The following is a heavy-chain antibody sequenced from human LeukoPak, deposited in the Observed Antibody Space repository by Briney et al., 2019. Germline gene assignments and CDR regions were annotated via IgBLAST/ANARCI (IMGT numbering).Heavy chain of an antibody. CDR3: ARDRRDGYNRGLFDY. CDR1: GFTFSSYW. Sequence: GGSLRLSCAASGFTFSSYWMSWVRQAPGKGLEWVANIKQDGSEKYYVDSVKGRFTISRDNAKNSLYLQMNSLRAEDTAVYYCARDRRDGYNRGLFDYWGQGTLVTVSS. D-gene: IGHD5-24*01. CDR2: IKQDGSEK. J-gene: IGHJ4*02. V-gene: IGHV3-7*01.